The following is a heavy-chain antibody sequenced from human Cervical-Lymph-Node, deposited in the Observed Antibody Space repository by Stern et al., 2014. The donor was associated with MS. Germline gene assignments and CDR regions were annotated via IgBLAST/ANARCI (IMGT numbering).Heavy chain of an antibody. CDR1: GYTFTGYY. CDR3: ARSPLNDVNWFDP. V-gene: IGHV1-2*06. CDR2: INPNSGGT. D-gene: IGHD1-1*01. Sequence: QVQLVQSGAEVKKPGASVKVSCKASGYTFTGYYMHWVRQAPGQGLEWMGRINPNSGGTNYAQKFQGRVTMTRDTSISTAYMELSRLRSDGAAVYYCARSPLNDVNWFDPWGQGTLVTVSS. J-gene: IGHJ5*02.